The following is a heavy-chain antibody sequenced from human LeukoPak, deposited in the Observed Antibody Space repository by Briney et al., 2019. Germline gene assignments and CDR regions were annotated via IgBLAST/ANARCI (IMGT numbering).Heavy chain of an antibody. CDR1: GFTFSGYA. D-gene: IGHD5/OR15-5a*01. CDR2: ISSDGRDN. J-gene: IGHJ4*02. V-gene: IGHV3-30*03. Sequence: GRSLRLSCAASGFTFSGYAIHWVRQAPGKGLEWVAVISSDGRDNHHADSVKGRFTISRDNSKNTLYLQTNSLRAEDTAVYYCARDLRRFAAYYFDYWGQGTLVTVSS. CDR3: ARDLRRFAAYYFDY.